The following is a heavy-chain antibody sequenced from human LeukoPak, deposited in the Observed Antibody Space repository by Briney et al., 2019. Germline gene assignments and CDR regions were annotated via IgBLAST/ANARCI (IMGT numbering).Heavy chain of an antibody. V-gene: IGHV4-59*11. D-gene: IGHD6-6*01. CDR2: VYYSGSN. J-gene: IGHJ5*02. CDR1: GGSISSHY. CDR3: ARAVAGIAARQSNRAVHNWFDP. Sequence: PSETLSLTCTVCGGSISSHYWSWIRQPPGKGLEWIGYVYYSGSNNYNPSLKSRVTISVDSSKNQFSLKLSSVTAADTVVYYCARAVAGIAARQSNRAVHNWFDPWGQGTLVTVSS.